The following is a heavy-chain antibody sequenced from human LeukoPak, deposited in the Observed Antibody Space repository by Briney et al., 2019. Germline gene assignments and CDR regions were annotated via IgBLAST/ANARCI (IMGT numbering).Heavy chain of an antibody. CDR3: GACTGRYYYYYYMDV. D-gene: IGHD1-14*01. CDR1: GFTFSSYG. J-gene: IGHJ6*03. V-gene: IGHV3-30*02. Sequence: GGSLRLSCAASGFTFSSYGMHWVRQAPGKGLEWVAFIRYDGSNKYCADSVKGRFTISRDNSKNTLYLQMNSLRAEDTAVYYCGACTGRYYYYYYMDVWGKGTTVTVSS. CDR2: IRYDGSNK.